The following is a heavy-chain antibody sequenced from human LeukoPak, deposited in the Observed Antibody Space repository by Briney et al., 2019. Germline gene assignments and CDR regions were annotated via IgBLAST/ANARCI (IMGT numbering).Heavy chain of an antibody. D-gene: IGHD6-13*01. Sequence: SVKVSCKASGGTFSSYAISWVRQAPGQGLEWMGGIIPIFGTANYAQRFQGRVTITTDESTSTAYMELSSVRAEDTAVYYCASAGYRSIGTYSWFDPWGQGTLVTVSS. V-gene: IGHV1-69*05. J-gene: IGHJ5*02. CDR2: IIPIFGTA. CDR3: ASAGYRSIGTYSWFDP. CDR1: GGTFSSYA.